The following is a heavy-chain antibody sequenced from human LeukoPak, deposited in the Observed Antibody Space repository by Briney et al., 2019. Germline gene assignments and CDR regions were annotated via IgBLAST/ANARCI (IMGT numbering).Heavy chain of an antibody. CDR2: IYHSWST. CDR1: GDSISSINW. V-gene: IGHV4-4*02. Sequence: SGTLSLTCAVSGDSISSINWWSWVRQPPGKGLEWIGEIYHSWSTNYNPSLKSRVSISVDKSKNQFSLNLTSVTAADTAVYYCAREGTGYDYVGYFDYWGQGALVTVSS. D-gene: IGHD5-12*01. J-gene: IGHJ4*02. CDR3: AREGTGYDYVGYFDY.